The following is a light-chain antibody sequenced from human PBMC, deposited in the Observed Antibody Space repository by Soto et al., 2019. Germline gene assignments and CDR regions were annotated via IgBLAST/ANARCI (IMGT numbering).Light chain of an antibody. J-gene: IGKJ1*01. CDR3: QQTYNNPQT. V-gene: IGKV1-39*01. CDR1: QTSATF. Sequence: DIQMTQSPSSLSASVGDRVTITCRASQTSATFINWYQQKSGSAPRLLIYEASGLQSGVPSRFSGSGSGTHFVLTISNFQPEDSATYFCQQTYNNPQTFGQGTQVEIK. CDR2: EAS.